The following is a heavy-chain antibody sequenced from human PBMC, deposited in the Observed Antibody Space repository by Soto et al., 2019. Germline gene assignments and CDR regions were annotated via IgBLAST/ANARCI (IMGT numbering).Heavy chain of an antibody. CDR2: TYYRSKWYN. V-gene: IGHV6-1*01. D-gene: IGHD6-6*01. J-gene: IGHJ4*02. Sequence: PSQTLSLTCAISGDSVSSNSAAWNWIRQSPSRGLEWLGRTYYRSKWYNDYAVSVKSRITINPDTSKNKFSLQLNSVTPEDTAVYYCARDYLYSSSSWRYYFDYWGQGTLVTVSS. CDR3: ARDYLYSSSSWRYYFDY. CDR1: GDSVSSNSAA.